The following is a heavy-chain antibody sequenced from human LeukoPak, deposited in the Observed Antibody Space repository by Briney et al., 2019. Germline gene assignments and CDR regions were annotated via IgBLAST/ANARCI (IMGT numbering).Heavy chain of an antibody. J-gene: IGHJ4*02. V-gene: IGHV1-69*05. D-gene: IGHD3-22*01. CDR1: RGTFSSYG. CDR2: VIAIFGRV. CDR3: ARGELGDSSGFSFFDY. Sequence: SVKVSCKASRGTFSSYGISWVRQAPGQGLEWMGGVIAIFGRVKYGQKFQGRATITTDESTSTAYMELSSLTSEDTGVYYCARGELGDSSGFSFFDYWGQGTLATVSS.